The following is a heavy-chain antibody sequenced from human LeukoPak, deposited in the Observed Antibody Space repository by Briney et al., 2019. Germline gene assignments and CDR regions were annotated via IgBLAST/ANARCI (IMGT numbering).Heavy chain of an antibody. Sequence: PGGSLRLSCAASGFTFSSYEMNWVRQAPGKGLEWVSYISSSGSTIYYADSVKGRFTISRDNAKNSPYLQMNSLRAEDTAVYYCARGPDQDYYERYFDLWGRGTLVTVSS. CDR2: ISSSGSTI. J-gene: IGHJ2*01. CDR3: ARGPDQDYYERYFDL. V-gene: IGHV3-48*03. D-gene: IGHD1-26*01. CDR1: GFTFSSYE.